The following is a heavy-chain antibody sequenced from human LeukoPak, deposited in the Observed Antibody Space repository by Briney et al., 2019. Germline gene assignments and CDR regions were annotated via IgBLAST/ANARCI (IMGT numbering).Heavy chain of an antibody. D-gene: IGHD6-13*01. Sequence: GGSLRLSCAASGFTFSSYAMSWVRQAPGKGLEWVSAISGSGGSTYYADSVKGRFTISRDNSKNTLYLQMNSLRAEDTAVYYCAKVLGDSSTWSYSSYYGMDVWGQGTTVTVSS. CDR3: AKVLGDSSTWSYSSYYGMDV. CDR1: GFTFSSYA. CDR2: ISGSGGST. V-gene: IGHV3-23*01. J-gene: IGHJ6*02.